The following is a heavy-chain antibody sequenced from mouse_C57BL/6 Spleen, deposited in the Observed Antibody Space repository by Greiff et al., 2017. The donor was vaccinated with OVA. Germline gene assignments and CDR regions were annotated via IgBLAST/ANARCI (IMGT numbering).Heavy chain of an antibody. CDR2: ISSGSSTI. CDR3: ARNGGGYLFAY. V-gene: IGHV5-17*01. J-gene: IGHJ3*01. Sequence: EVKLVESGGGLVKPGGSLKLSCAASGFTFSDYGMHWVRQAPEKGLEWVAYISSGSSTIYYADTVKGRFTISRDNAKNTLFLQMTSLRSEDTAMYYCARNGGGYLFAYWGQGTLVTVSA. D-gene: IGHD2-2*01. CDR1: GFTFSDYG.